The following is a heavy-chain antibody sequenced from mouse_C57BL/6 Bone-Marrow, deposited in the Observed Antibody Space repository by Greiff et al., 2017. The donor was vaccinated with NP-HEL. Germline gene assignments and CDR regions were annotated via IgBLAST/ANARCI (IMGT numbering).Heavy chain of an antibody. CDR1: GYTFTSYG. V-gene: IGHV1-81*01. CDR2: IYPRSGNT. J-gene: IGHJ3*01. CDR3: ARYYGSSGFAY. D-gene: IGHD1-1*01. Sequence: VKLVESGAELARPGASVKLSCKASGYTFTSYGISWVKQRTGQGLEWIGEIYPRSGNTYYNEKFKGKATLTADKSSSTAYMELRSLTSEDSAVYFCARYYGSSGFAYWGQGTLVTVSA.